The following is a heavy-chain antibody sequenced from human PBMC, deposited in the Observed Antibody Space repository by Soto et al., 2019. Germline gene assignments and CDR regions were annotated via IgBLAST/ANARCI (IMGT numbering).Heavy chain of an antibody. CDR1: TFCNYA. D-gene: IGHD1-26*01. CDR2: ISGSSNTI. J-gene: IGHJ4*02. V-gene: IGHV3-48*02. Sequence: TFCNYAMNWVRQAPGKGLEWVSYISGSSNTIYYADSVKGRFTISRDNAKNSLYLQMTSLRDEDTAVYYCARDRGSYLWGQGTLVTVSS. CDR3: ARDRGSYL.